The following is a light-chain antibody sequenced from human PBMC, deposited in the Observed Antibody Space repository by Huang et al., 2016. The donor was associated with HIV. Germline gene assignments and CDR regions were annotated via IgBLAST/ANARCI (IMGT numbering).Light chain of an antibody. Sequence: EIALIQSPATLSLSPGETATLSCRASQSVRNYLGWYQQKPGQAPSLLIYDTSSGSGTDFTLTISSLEPEDSAVYYCQQRGNWPLTFGQGTRVEIK. CDR1: QSVRNY. V-gene: IGKV3-11*01. J-gene: IGKJ1*01. CDR3: QQRGNWPLT. CDR2: DTS.